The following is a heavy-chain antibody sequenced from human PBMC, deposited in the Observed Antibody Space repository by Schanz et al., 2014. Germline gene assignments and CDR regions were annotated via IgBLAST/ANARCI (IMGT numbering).Heavy chain of an antibody. V-gene: IGHV3-23*04. CDR2: LTGSGTTT. J-gene: IGHJ4*02. CDR3: AKDLAAVGVFDY. Sequence: VQLVESGGDLVKPGGSLRLSCVASGVTFSSYAMSWVRQAPGKGLEWVSALTGSGTTTYYADSVKGRFTISRDNSKNTLDLQMNSLRAEDTAIYYCAKDLAAVGVFDYWGQGSLVTVSP. CDR1: GVTFSSYA. D-gene: IGHD6-13*01.